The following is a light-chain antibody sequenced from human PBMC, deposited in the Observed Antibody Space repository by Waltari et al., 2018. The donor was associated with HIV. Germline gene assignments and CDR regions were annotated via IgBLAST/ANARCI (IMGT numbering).Light chain of an antibody. V-gene: IGKV3-15*01. CDR2: SAS. CDR3: QDYNRRPPRT. J-gene: IGKJ5*01. CDR1: QSVTTN. Sequence: DIVMTQSPATLSESPGERATLSCRASQSVTTNLAWYQQKPGQAPRLLSFSASARARGVPRRFSASGSGTEFTLTISSLQPEDSAVYYCQDYNRRPPRTFGQGTRVEIK.